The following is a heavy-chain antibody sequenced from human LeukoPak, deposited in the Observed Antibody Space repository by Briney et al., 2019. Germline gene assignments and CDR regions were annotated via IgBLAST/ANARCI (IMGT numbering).Heavy chain of an antibody. CDR3: ASGAYYFDF. CDR1: GYTFTGCY. D-gene: IGHD3-10*01. CDR2: ISAYNGNT. V-gene: IGHV1-18*04. Sequence: ASVKVSCKASGYTFTGCYMHWVRQAPGQGLEWMGWISAYNGNTHYAQKVQGRVTMTTDTSTSTAYMELRSLRSDDTAVYYCASGAYYFDFWGQGTLVTVSS. J-gene: IGHJ4*02.